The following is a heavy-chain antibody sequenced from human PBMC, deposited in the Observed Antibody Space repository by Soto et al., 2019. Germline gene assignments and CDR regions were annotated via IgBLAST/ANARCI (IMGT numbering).Heavy chain of an antibody. Sequence: SETLALTCTLSVVSIDSGDYYWSWIRQPPGKGLEWIGYVYYSGTTNYNPFLKSRVTLSLDKSKNQFSLKMNSVTAADTAVYYGARHAIALINYFDHWRQGTLVTVPS. D-gene: IGHD3-10*01. CDR1: VVSIDSGDYY. V-gene: IGHV4-61*08. CDR3: ARHAIALINYFDH. J-gene: IGHJ4*02. CDR2: VYYSGTT.